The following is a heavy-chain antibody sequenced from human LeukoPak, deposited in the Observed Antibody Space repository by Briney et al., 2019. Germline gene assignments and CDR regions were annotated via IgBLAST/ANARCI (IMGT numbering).Heavy chain of an antibody. CDR1: GFTFSSYG. D-gene: IGHD2-8*01. V-gene: IGHV3-30*02. J-gene: IGHJ3*02. Sequence: PGGSLRLSCAASGFTFSSYGMQWVRQAPGKGLEWVAFIRYDGSNKYYADSVKGRFTISRDNSKNTLYLQMNSLRAEDTAVYYCAKDRCTNGVCSPDIWGQGTMVTVSS. CDR3: AKDRCTNGVCSPDI. CDR2: IRYDGSNK.